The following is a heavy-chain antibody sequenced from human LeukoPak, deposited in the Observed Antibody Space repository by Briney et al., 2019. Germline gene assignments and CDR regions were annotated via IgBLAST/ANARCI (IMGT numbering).Heavy chain of an antibody. Sequence: SETLSLTCTVSGRSISSYYWNSLRQPPGKGLEWLGYIYYSGSTNYNPSLKSRVTISIDTSKNQFSLKLNSVTAADTAVYYCARGGSGWSEYFKHWGQGTLVTVSS. CDR3: ARGGSGWSEYFKH. V-gene: IGHV4-59*01. CDR2: IYYSGST. D-gene: IGHD6-19*01. J-gene: IGHJ1*01. CDR1: GRSISSYY.